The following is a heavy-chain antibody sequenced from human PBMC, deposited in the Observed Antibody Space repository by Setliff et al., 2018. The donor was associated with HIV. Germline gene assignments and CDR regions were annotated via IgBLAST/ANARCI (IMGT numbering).Heavy chain of an antibody. J-gene: IGHJ4*02. Sequence: PGESLKISCAASGFTFSTYAMSWVRQAPGKGLEWVSTLSGSSGSTYSADSVKGRFTISRDNSKDTLYLQMNSLRAEDTAVYYCAKDGYSDYLNSYFDYWGQGTLVTVSS. CDR2: LSGSSGST. V-gene: IGHV3-23*01. CDR3: AKDGYSDYLNSYFDY. D-gene: IGHD4-17*01. CDR1: GFTFSTYA.